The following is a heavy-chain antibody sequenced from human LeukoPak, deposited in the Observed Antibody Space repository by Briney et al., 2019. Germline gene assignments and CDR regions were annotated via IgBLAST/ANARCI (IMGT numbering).Heavy chain of an antibody. D-gene: IGHD2-15*01. CDR3: AKQVIFYATPCFSGMPPDH. J-gene: IGHJ4*02. CDR2: INGSNDSR. V-gene: IGHV3-23*01. Sequence: PGGALRLSCAHSGYPFSRYAMSWVRHTPERGPEWVSVINGSNDSRSNGNSEKGWFTSSREDYRNTVYMQMNTLSAKETAEYYCAKQVIFYATPCFSGMPPDHWGQGTLVTVSS. CDR1: GYPFSRYA.